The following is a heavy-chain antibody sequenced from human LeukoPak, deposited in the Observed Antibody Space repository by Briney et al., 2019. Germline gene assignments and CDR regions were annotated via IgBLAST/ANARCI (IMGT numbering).Heavy chain of an antibody. CDR3: ARSANEVPTSFDY. CDR1: GYSFTAYY. CDR2: INPYSGDT. J-gene: IGHJ4*02. D-gene: IGHD1-1*01. V-gene: IGHV1-2*06. Sequence: ASVKVSCKASGYSFTAYYINWVRQAPGQGLEWMGRINPYSGDTNYAQKFQGRVTMTRDTSISTAYLELSSLRSDDTAVYYCARSANEVPTSFDYWGQGTLVTVSS.